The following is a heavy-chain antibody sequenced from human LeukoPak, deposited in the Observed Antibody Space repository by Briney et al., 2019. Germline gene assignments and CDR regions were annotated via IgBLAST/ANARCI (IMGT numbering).Heavy chain of an antibody. CDR2: INPNDGDT. Sequence: ASVKVSCKASGYTFTDYYIHWVRHAPGQGFEWMGWINPNDGDTKYSQKFQGSVTMTRNTSISKVNMVVSRLRSDDTAVYYCARANFLYCSSSTCLFDYWGQGTLVTVSS. D-gene: IGHD2-2*01. V-gene: IGHV1-2*02. CDR3: ARANFLYCSSSTCLFDY. CDR1: GYTFTDYY. J-gene: IGHJ4*02.